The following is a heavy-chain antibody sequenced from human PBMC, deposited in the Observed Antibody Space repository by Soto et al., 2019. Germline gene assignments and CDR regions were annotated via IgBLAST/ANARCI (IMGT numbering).Heavy chain of an antibody. CDR1: GGSISSYY. J-gene: IGHJ4*02. V-gene: IGHV4-59*01. CDR2: IYYSGST. D-gene: IGHD3-22*01. Sequence: SETLSLTCTVSGGSISSYYWSWIRQPPGKGLEWIGYIYYSGSTNYNPSLKSRVTISVDTSKNQFSLKLSSVTAADTAVYYCTRGYHFDYWGQGTLVTVSS. CDR3: TRGYHFDY.